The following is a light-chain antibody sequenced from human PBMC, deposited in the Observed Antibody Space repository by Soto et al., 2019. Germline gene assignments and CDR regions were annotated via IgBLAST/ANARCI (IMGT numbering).Light chain of an antibody. CDR2: DAS. V-gene: IGKV1-5*01. CDR3: QQCNSYPWT. J-gene: IGKJ1*01. Sequence: DIQMTRSPTTLSASVGDRVTITCRASEKINKWLAWYKQKPGKAPKFLSSDASSLESGVPSRFSGSGSGTEFTLTISSLQPDDFETYYCQQCNSYPWTFGQGTKVDIK. CDR1: EKINKW.